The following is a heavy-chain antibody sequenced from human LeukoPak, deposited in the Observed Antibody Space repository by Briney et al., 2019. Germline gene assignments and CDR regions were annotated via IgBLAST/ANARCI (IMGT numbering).Heavy chain of an antibody. CDR1: GGSISSSNW. D-gene: IGHD3-10*01. J-gene: IGHJ6*02. CDR3: ARQLFGGSGSYWHYGMDV. Sequence: PSETLSLTCAVSGGSISSSNWWSWVREPPGKGLEWIGEIDHSGSTNYNPSLKSRVTISVDISENQFSLKLTSVTAADTAVYYCARQLFGGSGSYWHYGMDVWGQGTTVTVSS. CDR2: IDHSGST. V-gene: IGHV4-4*02.